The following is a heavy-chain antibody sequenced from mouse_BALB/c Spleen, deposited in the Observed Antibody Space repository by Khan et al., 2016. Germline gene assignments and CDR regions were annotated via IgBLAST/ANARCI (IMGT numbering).Heavy chain of an antibody. CDR1: GFSITGFA. CDR3: ASYYDCDGGFAY. J-gene: IGHJ3*01. CDR2: IWGDGST. Sequence: QVQLKESGPGLVAPSQSLSITCTVSGFSITGFAVNWVRQPPGKGLEWLGVIWGDGSTDYDSALKSRLSISKDNSKSQDFLKMNSLQTDDTARYYCASYYDCDGGFAYWGQGTLVTVSA. D-gene: IGHD2-4*01. V-gene: IGHV2-6-7*01.